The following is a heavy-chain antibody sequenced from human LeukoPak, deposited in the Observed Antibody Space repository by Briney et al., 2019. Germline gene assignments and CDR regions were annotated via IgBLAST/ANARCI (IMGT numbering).Heavy chain of an antibody. Sequence: PGGSLRLSCAASGFTFSSYGMSWVRQAPGKGLEWVSAISGSGGSTYYADSVKGRFTISRDNSKSTLYLQMNSLRAEDTAVYYCARDRSWGALYYFDYWGQGTLVTVSS. J-gene: IGHJ4*02. D-gene: IGHD1-26*01. CDR3: ARDRSWGALYYFDY. V-gene: IGHV3-23*01. CDR2: ISGSGGST. CDR1: GFTFSSYG.